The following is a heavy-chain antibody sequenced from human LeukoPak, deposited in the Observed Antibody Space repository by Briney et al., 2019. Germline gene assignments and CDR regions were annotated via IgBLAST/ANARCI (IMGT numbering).Heavy chain of an antibody. J-gene: IGHJ5*02. V-gene: IGHV4-39*01. Sequence: SETLSLTCTVSGGSISSSSYYWGWIRQPPGRDLEWIGSIYSSGNTYYNPSLESRVTISVDTSKNQLSLKLTSATAADTSVYYCARHSGLRSPFDPWGQGTLVTVSS. CDR1: GGSISSSSYY. CDR3: ARHSGLRSPFDP. CDR2: IYSSGNT. D-gene: IGHD3-3*01.